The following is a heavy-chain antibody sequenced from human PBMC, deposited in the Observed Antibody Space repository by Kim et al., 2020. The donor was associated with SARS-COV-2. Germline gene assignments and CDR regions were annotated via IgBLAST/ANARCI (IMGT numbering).Heavy chain of an antibody. D-gene: IGHD1-1*01. CDR2: FYYSGDT. Sequence: SETLSLTCRVSGGSVTNNTRYWAWIRQPPGKGLEWIASFYYSGDTYDNPSLRSRVTISVDTSKNQFSLKMKAVTAADTGVYFCAVRTGSYYNWFDPWGQG. V-gene: IGHV4-39*01. J-gene: IGHJ5*02. CDR1: GGSVTNNTRY. CDR3: AVRTGSYYNWFDP.